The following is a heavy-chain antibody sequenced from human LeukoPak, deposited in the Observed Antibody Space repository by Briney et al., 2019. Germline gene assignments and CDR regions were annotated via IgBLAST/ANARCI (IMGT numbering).Heavy chain of an antibody. D-gene: IGHD2-2*01. CDR2: ISGSGGST. Sequence: GGSLRLSCAASGFTFSSYAMSWVRQAPGKGLEWVSAISGSGGSTYYADSVKGRFTISRDNSKNTLYLQMNSLRAEDTAVCYCAKVGHCSSTSCPKDFDYWGQGTLVTVSS. CDR3: AKVGHCSSTSCPKDFDY. V-gene: IGHV3-23*01. CDR1: GFTFSSYA. J-gene: IGHJ4*02.